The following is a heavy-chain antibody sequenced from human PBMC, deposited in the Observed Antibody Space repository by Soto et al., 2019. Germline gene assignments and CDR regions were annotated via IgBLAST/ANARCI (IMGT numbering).Heavy chain of an antibody. CDR3: ARTSAAGKYYYGMDV. J-gene: IGHJ6*02. D-gene: IGHD6-13*01. V-gene: IGHV5-51*01. Sequence: EVQLVQSGAEVKKPGESLKISCKGSGYSFTNYWIGWVRQMPGKGLEWMGIIYPGDSDTRYSPSFQGQVTISADKSISTAYLQWSSLKASDTAMYRCARTSAAGKYYYGMDVWGQGTTVTVSS. CDR1: GYSFTNYW. CDR2: IYPGDSDT.